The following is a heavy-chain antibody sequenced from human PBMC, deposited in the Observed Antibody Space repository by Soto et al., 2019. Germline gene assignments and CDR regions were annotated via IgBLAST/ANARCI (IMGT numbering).Heavy chain of an antibody. Sequence: SETLSLTCVVYGGSFSGYYWSWIRQSPGKGLEWIGGINHRGSTNYNPSLESRVTISVDTSKTQFSLKLPSVTAADTAMYYCARDGFCTSTTCRVGNWFDPWGQGTLVTVSS. CDR2: INHRGST. V-gene: IGHV4-34*01. CDR3: ARDGFCTSTTCRVGNWFDP. J-gene: IGHJ5*02. CDR1: GGSFSGYY. D-gene: IGHD2-2*01.